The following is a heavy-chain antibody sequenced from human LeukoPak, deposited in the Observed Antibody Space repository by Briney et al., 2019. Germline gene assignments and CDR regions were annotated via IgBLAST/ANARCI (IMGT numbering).Heavy chain of an antibody. CDR1: GFTFISYW. CDR2: INGYGSST. CDR3: ARDAPGNTALDY. V-gene: IGHV3-74*01. J-gene: IGHJ4*02. D-gene: IGHD5-18*01. Sequence: GGSLRLSXAASGFTFISYWMHWVRQAPGKGLVWVARINGYGSSTDFADSVKGRFTISRDNAKNTLYLQMNSLRAEDTAVYYCARDAPGNTALDYWGQGTLVTVSS.